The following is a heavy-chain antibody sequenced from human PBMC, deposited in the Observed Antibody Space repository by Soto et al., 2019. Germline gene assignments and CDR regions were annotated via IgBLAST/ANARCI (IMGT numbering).Heavy chain of an antibody. Sequence: SETLSLTCAGSGGSISRGGYSWCWIRQATGKGLEWIGYIYHSGSTYYNPSLKSRITISVDRSKNQFSLKLSSVTAADTVVYYCARNENYGGKGDLGYWGQGTLVTVSS. V-gene: IGHV4-30-2*01. CDR2: IYHSGST. J-gene: IGHJ4*02. CDR3: ARNENYGGKGDLGY. CDR1: GGSISRGGYS. D-gene: IGHD4-17*01.